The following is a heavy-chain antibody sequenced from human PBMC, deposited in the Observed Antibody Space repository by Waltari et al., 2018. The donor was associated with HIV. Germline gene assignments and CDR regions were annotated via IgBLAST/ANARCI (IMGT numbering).Heavy chain of an antibody. CDR2: INTHNGDT. Sequence: QVQLVQSGREMKNPGASVKVPCTAAGYVIFIYGRNWVRQAPGQGLEWLGWINTHNGDTNDAQRLQDRVTMTMDTSTKTAYMELRSLTYDDTALYYCARGTYSDLWGQGTLISVS. CDR1: GYVIFIYG. J-gene: IGHJ4*02. V-gene: IGHV1-18*01. D-gene: IGHD1-26*01. CDR3: ARGTYSDL.